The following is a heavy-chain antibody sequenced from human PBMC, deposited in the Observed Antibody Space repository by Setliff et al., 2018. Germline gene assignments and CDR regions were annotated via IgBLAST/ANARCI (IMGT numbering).Heavy chain of an antibody. CDR2: IYTSWST. V-gene: IGHV4-61*09. CDR1: GGSVGSDFSY. Sequence: SETLSLTCTVSGGSVGSDFSYWTWIRQPARKELEWIGQIYTSWSTNYNPSLQSRVTMSVDTSKDQISLKLTSVTAAATAVYYCASRNSDGGPEYFQHWGQGALVTVSS. D-gene: IGHD1-26*01. CDR3: ASRNSDGGPEYFQH. J-gene: IGHJ1*01.